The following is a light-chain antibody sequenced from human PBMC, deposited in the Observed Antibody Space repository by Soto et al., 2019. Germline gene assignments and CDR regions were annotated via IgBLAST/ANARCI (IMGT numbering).Light chain of an antibody. CDR2: EVS. J-gene: IGLJ1*01. V-gene: IGLV2-8*01. Sequence: QSALTQPPSAAGSPGHSVTISCTGTISDVGGYNYVSWYQQHPGKAPKLMIYEVSKRPSGVPDRFSGSKSGNTASLTVSGLQAEDEADYYCSSYAGSNHYVFGTGTKLTVL. CDR1: ISDVGGYNY. CDR3: SSYAGSNHYV.